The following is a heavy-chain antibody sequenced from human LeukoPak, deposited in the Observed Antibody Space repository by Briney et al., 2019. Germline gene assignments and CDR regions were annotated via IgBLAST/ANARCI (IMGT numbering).Heavy chain of an antibody. CDR1: GGSISSYY. CDR2: IYYSGGT. J-gene: IGHJ6*02. Sequence: SETLSLTCTVSGGSISSYYWSWIRQPPGKGLEWIGYIYYSGGTNYNPSLKSRVTISVDTSKNQFSLKLSSVTAADTAVYYCARDRFTMIADDSYYYYGMDVWGQGTTVTVSS. CDR3: ARDRFTMIADDSYYYYGMDV. V-gene: IGHV4-59*01. D-gene: IGHD3-22*01.